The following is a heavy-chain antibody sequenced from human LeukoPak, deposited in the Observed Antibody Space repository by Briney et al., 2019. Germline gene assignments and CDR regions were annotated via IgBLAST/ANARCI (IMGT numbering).Heavy chain of an antibody. V-gene: IGHV3-73*01. CDR1: GFTFSGSA. CDR2: IRSKANSYAT. D-gene: IGHD3-22*01. J-gene: IGHJ2*01. Sequence: PGGSLKLSCAASGFTFSGSAMHWVRRASGKGLEWVGRIRSKANSYATAYAASVKGRFTISRDDSKNTAYLQMNSLKTEDTAVYYCTRLSYYYDSSGYYYYWYFDLWGRGTLVTVSS. CDR3: TRLSYYYDSSGYYYYWYFDL.